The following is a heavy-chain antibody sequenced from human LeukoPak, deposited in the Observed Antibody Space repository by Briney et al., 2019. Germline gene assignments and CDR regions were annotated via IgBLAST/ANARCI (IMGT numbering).Heavy chain of an antibody. Sequence: GGSLRLSCAASGFTFSSYAMSWVRQAPGKGLEWVSSISSSSSYIYYADSVKGRFTISRDNAKNSLYLQMNSLRAEDTAVYYCARDSSGDYDYGMDYWGQGTLVTVSS. CDR2: ISSSSSYI. CDR1: GFTFSSYA. V-gene: IGHV3-21*01. CDR3: ARDSSGDYDYGMDY. J-gene: IGHJ4*02. D-gene: IGHD5-12*01.